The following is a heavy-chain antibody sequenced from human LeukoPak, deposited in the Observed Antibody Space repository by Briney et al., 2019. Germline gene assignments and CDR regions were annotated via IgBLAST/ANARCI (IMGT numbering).Heavy chain of an antibody. CDR2: ISGSRGCT. CDR3: AKGMGEHLWSGALDY. CDR1: GFTFSSYA. D-gene: IGHD3-10*01. V-gene: IGHV3-23*01. J-gene: IGHJ4*02. Sequence: GGSLRLSCAASGFTFSSYAMSWVRQAPGKGLEWVSAISGSRGCTYYADSVKGRFTISRDNSKNTLYLQMNSLRAEDTAVYYCAKGMGEHLWSGALDYWGQGTLVTVSS.